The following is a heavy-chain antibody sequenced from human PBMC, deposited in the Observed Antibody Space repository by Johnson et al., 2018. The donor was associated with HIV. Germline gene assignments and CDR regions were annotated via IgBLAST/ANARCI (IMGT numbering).Heavy chain of an antibody. CDR3: ARESRAGLELRGHAFDI. J-gene: IGHJ3*02. Sequence: QVQLVESGGGVVQPGGSLRLSCAASRYGMHWVRQAPGKGLEWVAVISYDGSNKYYADSVKGRFTISRDNAKNSLYLQMNSLRAEDTAVYYCARESRAGLELRGHAFDIWGQGTMVTVSS. V-gene: IGHV3-30*19. D-gene: IGHD1-7*01. CDR2: ISYDGSNK. CDR1: SRYG.